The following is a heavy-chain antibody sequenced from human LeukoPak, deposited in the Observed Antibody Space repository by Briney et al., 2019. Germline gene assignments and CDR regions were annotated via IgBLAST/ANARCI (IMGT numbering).Heavy chain of an antibody. V-gene: IGHV4-61*01. J-gene: IGHJ4*02. CDR3: ARAAEYSSGWYLFDY. Sequence: SETLSLTCTVSGGSVSSGSYYWSWIRQPPGKGLEWIGYIYYSGSTNYNPSLKSRVTISVDTSKNQVSLKLSSVTAADTAMYYCARAAEYSSGWYLFDYWGQGILVTVSA. D-gene: IGHD6-19*01. CDR1: GGSVSSGSYY. CDR2: IYYSGST.